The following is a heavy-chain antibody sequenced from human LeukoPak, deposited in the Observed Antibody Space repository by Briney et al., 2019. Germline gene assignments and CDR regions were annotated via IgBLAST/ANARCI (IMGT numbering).Heavy chain of an antibody. D-gene: IGHD1-26*01. J-gene: IGHJ4*02. CDR3: TRVRVGATRYFDY. CDR1: GFTFGDYA. V-gene: IGHV3-49*04. CDR2: IRSKAYGGTT. Sequence: PGGSLRFSCTASGFTFGDYAMSWVRQAPGKGLEWVGFIRSKAYGGTTEYAASVKGRFTISRDDSKSIAYLQMNSLKTEDTAVYYCTRVRVGATRYFDYWGQGTLVTVSS.